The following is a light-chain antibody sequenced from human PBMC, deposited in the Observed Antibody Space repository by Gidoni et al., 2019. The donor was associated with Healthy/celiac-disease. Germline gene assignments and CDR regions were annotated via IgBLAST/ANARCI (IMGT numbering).Light chain of an antibody. CDR2: AAS. J-gene: IGKJ3*01. CDR3: QQSYSTPIFT. Sequence: DIQMTHSPSSLSASVGDRVTITCRASQSISSYLNWDQQKPGKAPKLLIYAASSLQSGVPSRFSGSGSGTDFTLTISSLQPEDFATYYCQQSYSTPIFTFGPGTKVDIK. CDR1: QSISSY. V-gene: IGKV1-39*01.